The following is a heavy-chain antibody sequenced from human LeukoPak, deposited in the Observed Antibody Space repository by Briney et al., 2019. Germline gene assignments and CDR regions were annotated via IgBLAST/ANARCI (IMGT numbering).Heavy chain of an antibody. Sequence: SETLSLTCTVSGGSISSYYWSWIRQPPGKGLEWIGYIYYSGSTNYNPSLKSRVTVSVDTSKNQFSLKLTSVTAADTAVYYCARKYDFWSGYYAFDIWGQGTMVTVSA. J-gene: IGHJ3*02. CDR2: IYYSGST. D-gene: IGHD3-3*01. V-gene: IGHV4-59*01. CDR1: GGSISSYY. CDR3: ARKYDFWSGYYAFDI.